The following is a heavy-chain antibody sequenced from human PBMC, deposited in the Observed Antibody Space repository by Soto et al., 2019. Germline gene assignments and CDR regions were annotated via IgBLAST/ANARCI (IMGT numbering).Heavy chain of an antibody. CDR3: ARDWDIVILSVPIPNYNYGMDV. CDR1: GFALSDYY. Sequence: PGGSLRLSCAGSGFALSDYYMNWIRQAPGKGLEWVSYISSRSDTLYYADSVKGRFTISRDNAKNSVYLQVNNLRDEDTAVYYCARDWDIVILSVPIPNYNYGMDVWGQGTTVTVSS. CDR2: ISSRSDTL. V-gene: IGHV3-11*04. J-gene: IGHJ6*02. D-gene: IGHD2-15*01.